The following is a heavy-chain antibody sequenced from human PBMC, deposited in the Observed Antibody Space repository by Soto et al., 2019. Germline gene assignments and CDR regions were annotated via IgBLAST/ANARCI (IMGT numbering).Heavy chain of an antibody. CDR3: AREHRRGGGDAIDP. J-gene: IGHJ5*02. CDR2: IYYSGST. Sequence: QVQLQESGPGRVKPSQTLSLTCTVSGGSISSGGYYWSWIRQHPGKGLEWIGYIYYSGSTYYNPSLKSRVTISVDTSKNQFSLKLSSVTAADTAGYYCAREHRRGGGDAIDPWGQGTLVTVSS. V-gene: IGHV4-31*03. CDR1: GGSISSGGYY. D-gene: IGHD3-16*01.